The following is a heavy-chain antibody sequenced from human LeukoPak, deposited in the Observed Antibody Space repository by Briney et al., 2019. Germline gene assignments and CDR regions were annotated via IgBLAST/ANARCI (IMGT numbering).Heavy chain of an antibody. CDR1: GGTFSSYA. CDR3: ASIYGSGSYYSGSWFDP. Sequence: SVTVSCKASGGTFSSYAISWVRQAPGQGLEWMGRIIPILGIANYAQKFQGRVTITADKSTSTAYMELSSLRSEDTAVYYCASIYGSGSYYSGSWFDPWGQGTLVTVSS. V-gene: IGHV1-69*04. CDR2: IIPILGIA. D-gene: IGHD3-10*01. J-gene: IGHJ5*02.